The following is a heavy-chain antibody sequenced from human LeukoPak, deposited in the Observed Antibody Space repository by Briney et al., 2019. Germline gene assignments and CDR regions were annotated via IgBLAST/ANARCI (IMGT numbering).Heavy chain of an antibody. V-gene: IGHV4-59*12. D-gene: IGHD5-12*01. CDR2: IYYSGST. CDR3: ARVYSGYDRYYYYYMDV. CDR1: GGSISSYY. Sequence: SETLSLTCTVSGGSISSYYWSWIRPPPGKGLEWIGYIYYSGSTNYNPSLKSRVTMSVDTSKNQFSLKLSSVTAADTAVYYCARVYSGYDRYYYYYMDVWGKGTTVTISS. J-gene: IGHJ6*03.